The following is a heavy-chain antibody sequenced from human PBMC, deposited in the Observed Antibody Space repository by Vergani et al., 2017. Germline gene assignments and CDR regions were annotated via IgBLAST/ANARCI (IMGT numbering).Heavy chain of an antibody. J-gene: IGHJ6*03. CDR2: IDHTGRP. CDR3: ARVNTETNVHLYYYYMDV. Sequence: QVQLQQWGGGLLKPSETLSLTCVVNGGSFTSYHWTWIRQSPGEGLEWVGDIDHTGRPDYNPSLKSRLTMSVDKSRNQFSLTLNSVTATDTAIYFCARVNTETNVHLYYYYMDVWGQGTAVTVS. V-gene: IGHV4-34*01. D-gene: IGHD4-11*01. CDR1: GGSFTSYH.